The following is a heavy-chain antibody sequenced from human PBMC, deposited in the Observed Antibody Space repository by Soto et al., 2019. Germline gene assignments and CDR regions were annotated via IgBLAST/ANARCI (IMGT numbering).Heavy chain of an antibody. V-gene: IGHV1-69*01. D-gene: IGHD2-2*01. Sequence: QVQLVQSGAELKKPGSSVKVSCKASGGSFRRYAISWVRQAPGQGLEWMGGILPIFGSPSHAQKFQGRVTITADESANTIYLELTSLTSDDTAMYYCVFRDCTSTSCSYYFYGLDVWGQGTTVTVSS. CDR2: ILPIFGSP. CDR1: GGSFRRYA. J-gene: IGHJ6*02. CDR3: VFRDCTSTSCSYYFYGLDV.